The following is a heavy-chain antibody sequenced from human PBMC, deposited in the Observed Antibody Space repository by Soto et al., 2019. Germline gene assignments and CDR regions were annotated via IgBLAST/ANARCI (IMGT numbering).Heavy chain of an antibody. D-gene: IGHD4-17*01. CDR2: TRNKANSYTT. CDR3: TRVGTRSGDYGSDY. J-gene: IGHJ4*02. Sequence: GGSLRLSCAASGFTFSDHYMDWVRQAPGKGLEWVGRTRNKANSYTTEYAASVKGRFTISRDDSKNSLYLQMNSLKTEDTAVYYCTRVGTRSGDYGSDYWGQGTLVTVSS. CDR1: GFTFSDHY. V-gene: IGHV3-72*01.